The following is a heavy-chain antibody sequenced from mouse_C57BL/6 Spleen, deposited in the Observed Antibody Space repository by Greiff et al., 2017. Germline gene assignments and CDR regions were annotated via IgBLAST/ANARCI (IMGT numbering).Heavy chain of an antibody. CDR3: AGITTSYFDY. V-gene: IGHV1-26*01. CDR1: GYTFTDYY. Sequence: VQLQQSGPELVKPGASVKISCKASGYTFTDYYMNWVKQSHGKSLEWIGDINPKNGGTSYNQKFKGKATFTVDKSSSTAYMELRSLTSEDSAVYYCAGITTSYFDYWGQGTTLTVSS. J-gene: IGHJ2*01. CDR2: INPKNGGT. D-gene: IGHD1-1*01.